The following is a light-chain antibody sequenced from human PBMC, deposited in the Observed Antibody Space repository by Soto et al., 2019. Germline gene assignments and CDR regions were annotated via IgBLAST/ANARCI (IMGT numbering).Light chain of an antibody. Sequence: QPVLTQPPSASGTPGKRVTISCSGSSSNIGSNTVHWYQQLPGTAPKLLIYSNNQRPSGVPDRFSGSKSGTSASLAISGLQSEDEADYYCATWDDSLSGLFGGGTKLTVL. CDR1: SSNIGSNT. V-gene: IGLV1-44*01. CDR2: SNN. J-gene: IGLJ2*01. CDR3: ATWDDSLSGL.